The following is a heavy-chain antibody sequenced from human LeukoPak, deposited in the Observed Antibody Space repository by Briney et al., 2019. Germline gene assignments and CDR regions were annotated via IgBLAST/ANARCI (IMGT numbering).Heavy chain of an antibody. J-gene: IGHJ4*02. CDR2: ISYDGSNK. V-gene: IGHV3-30*18. CDR3: AKVRTAAVTMIYYFDY. CDR1: GFTFSSYS. Sequence: GGSLRLSCAASGFTFSSYSMNWVRQAPGKGLEWVAVISYDGSNKYYADSVKGRFTISRDNSKNTLYLQMNSLRAEDTAVYYCAKVRTAAVTMIYYFDYWGQGTLVTVSS. D-gene: IGHD4-17*01.